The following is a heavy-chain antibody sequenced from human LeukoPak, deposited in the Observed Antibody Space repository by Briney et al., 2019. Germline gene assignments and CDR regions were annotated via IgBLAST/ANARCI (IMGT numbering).Heavy chain of an antibody. CDR1: GFAFSSYN. D-gene: IGHD2-2*01. Sequence: PGGSLRLSCAASGFAFSSYNMKWVRQAPGKGLEWVSFISTTSTYIYYADSVKGRFTVSRDNSKNLLYLQMNSLRVEDTAVYYCARAGTCSSTSCDGGIEYWGQGTLVTVSS. V-gene: IGHV3-21*01. CDR3: ARAGTCSSTSCDGGIEY. CDR2: ISTTSTYI. J-gene: IGHJ4*02.